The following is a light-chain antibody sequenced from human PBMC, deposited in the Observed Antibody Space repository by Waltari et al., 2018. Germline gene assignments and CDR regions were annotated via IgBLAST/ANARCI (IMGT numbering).Light chain of an antibody. J-gene: IGKJ1*01. V-gene: IGKV1-5*03. CDR2: KAS. Sequence: IQMTQSPSTLSASVGDRVIITCRASQSISNWLAWYQQKPGKAPNLLIHKASSLESGVPSRFSGSVSGTVFTLTINSLQPDDFATYYCQQYNTYWTFGQGTKVEIK. CDR1: QSISNW. CDR3: QQYNTYWT.